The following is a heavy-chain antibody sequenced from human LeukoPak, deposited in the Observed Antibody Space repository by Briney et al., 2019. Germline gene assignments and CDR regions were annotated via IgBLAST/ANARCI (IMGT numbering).Heavy chain of an antibody. Sequence: GGSLRLSCAGSGSTFSDYYMRWIRQAPGKGLEWVSYISSSGSTIYYADSVKGRFTISRDNAKNSLYLQMNSLRAEDTAVYYCASPTHQWRFDPWGPGTLVTVSS. CDR2: ISSSGSTI. CDR3: ASPTHQWRFDP. CDR1: GSTFSDYY. D-gene: IGHD6-19*01. V-gene: IGHV3-11*01. J-gene: IGHJ5*02.